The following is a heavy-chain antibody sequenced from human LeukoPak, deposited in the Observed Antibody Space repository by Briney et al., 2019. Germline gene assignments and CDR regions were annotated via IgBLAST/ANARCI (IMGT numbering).Heavy chain of an antibody. V-gene: IGHV1-3*03. CDR2: VNADNSNT. Sequence: GASVKVSCKASGFPFTSHAIHWVRQAPGQRLEWMGWVNADNSNTKYSQEFQGRVTITRDTSASTAYMELSSLRSEDMAVYYCAKENSNYYYYMDVWGKGTTVTVSS. CDR3: AKENSNYYYYMDV. D-gene: IGHD1-7*01. J-gene: IGHJ6*03. CDR1: GFPFTSHA.